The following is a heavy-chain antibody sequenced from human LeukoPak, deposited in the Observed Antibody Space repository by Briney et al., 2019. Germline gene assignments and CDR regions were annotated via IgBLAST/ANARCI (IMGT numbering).Heavy chain of an antibody. CDR1: GFTFSSYA. Sequence: GGSLRLSCAASGFTFSSYAMSWVRQAPGKGLEWVSAISGSGGSTYYADSVKGRFTTSRDNSKNTLYLQMNSLRAEDTAVYYCAKDSYITYYYDSSGYYSYDAFDIWGQGTMVTVSS. V-gene: IGHV3-23*01. CDR2: ISGSGGST. CDR3: AKDSYITYYYDSSGYYSYDAFDI. J-gene: IGHJ3*02. D-gene: IGHD3-22*01.